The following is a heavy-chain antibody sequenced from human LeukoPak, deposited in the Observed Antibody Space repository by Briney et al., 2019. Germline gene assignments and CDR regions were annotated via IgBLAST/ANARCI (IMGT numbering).Heavy chain of an antibody. V-gene: IGHV4-39*01. Sequence: PSETLSLTCTVSGGSISSHYWGWLRQPPGKGLEWIGSIKYSGTTNYNPALQSRVTISVDTSKKQFSLRLSSVTAADTAVYHCARHFDSPGFSPYEDRFDSWGQGTLVTVSS. CDR3: ARHFDSPGFSPYEDRFDS. CDR1: GGSISSHY. CDR2: IKYSGTT. J-gene: IGHJ5*01. D-gene: IGHD5-12*01.